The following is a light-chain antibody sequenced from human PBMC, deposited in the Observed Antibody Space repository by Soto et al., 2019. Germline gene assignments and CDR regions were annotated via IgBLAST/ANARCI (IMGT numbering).Light chain of an antibody. V-gene: IGKV3-11*01. J-gene: IGKJ1*01. Sequence: EIELTQSPATLSLSPGERATLSCRASQSVSSYLAWYQQKPGQAPRLLIYDASNRATGIPARFSGSGSGTDFTLTISSLEPEDFAVYCCQQRSNWPTFGQGTKV. CDR2: DAS. CDR1: QSVSSY. CDR3: QQRSNWPT.